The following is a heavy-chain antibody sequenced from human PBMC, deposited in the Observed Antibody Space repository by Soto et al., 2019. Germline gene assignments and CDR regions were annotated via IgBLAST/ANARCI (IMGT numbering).Heavy chain of an antibody. J-gene: IGHJ4*02. CDR2: IYYSGST. V-gene: IGHV4-31*03. D-gene: IGHD3-10*01. Sequence: QVQLQESGPGPVKPSQTLSLTCTVSGGSISSGSYYWSWIRQYPGKGLEWMGYIYYSGSTYYNPSRKRRSTISVDTSNNQFSLNWSSVTAADTAVYYCARGSWSFYYFDYWGQGTLVTVSS. CDR1: GGSISSGSYY. CDR3: ARGSWSFYYFDY.